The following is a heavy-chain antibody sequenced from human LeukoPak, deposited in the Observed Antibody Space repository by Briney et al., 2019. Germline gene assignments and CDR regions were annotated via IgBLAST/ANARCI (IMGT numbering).Heavy chain of an antibody. V-gene: IGHV3-48*04. CDR3: AKVGRQEFDY. Sequence: GGSLRLSCVASGFTFSSSWMSWVRQAPGKGLEWVSYISSSGSTIYYADSVKGRFTISRDNAKNSLYLQMNSLRAEDTAVYCCAKVGRQEFDYWGQGTLVTVSS. CDR1: GFTFSSSW. J-gene: IGHJ4*02. CDR2: ISSSGSTI.